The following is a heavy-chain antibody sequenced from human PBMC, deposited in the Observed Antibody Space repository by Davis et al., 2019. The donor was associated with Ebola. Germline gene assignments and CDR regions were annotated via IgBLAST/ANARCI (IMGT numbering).Heavy chain of an antibody. J-gene: IGHJ6*03. D-gene: IGHD2-2*01. CDR1: GDTFSSFG. CDR3: ARGVVVVPAAIRDYYYYYYMDV. Sequence: SVKVSCKASGDTFSSFGVTWVRQAPGQGLEWMGGIIPIFGTANYAQKFQGRVTITADESTSIAYMELSSLRSEDTAVYYCARGVVVVPAAIRDYYYYYYMDVWGKGTTVTVSS. V-gene: IGHV1-69*13. CDR2: IIPIFGTA.